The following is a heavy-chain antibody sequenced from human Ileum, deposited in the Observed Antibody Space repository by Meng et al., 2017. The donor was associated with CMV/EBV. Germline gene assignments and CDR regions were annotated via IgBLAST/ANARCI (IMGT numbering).Heavy chain of an antibody. J-gene: IGHJ6*02. CDR1: GFTFSSSW. D-gene: IGHD2-2*01. Sequence: GGSLRLSCAASGFTFSSSWMHWVRQGPGKGLMWFSRINDDGGSTSYADSVKGRFTISRDNAKNTLYLQMNSLRAEDTAVYYCARGLPRQYCSSTSCQDYYYYYYGMDVWGQGTTVTVSS. CDR2: INDDGGST. V-gene: IGHV3-74*01. CDR3: ARGLPRQYCSSTSCQDYYYYYYGMDV.